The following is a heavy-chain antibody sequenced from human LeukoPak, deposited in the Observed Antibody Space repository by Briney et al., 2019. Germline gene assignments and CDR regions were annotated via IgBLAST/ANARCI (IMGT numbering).Heavy chain of an antibody. Sequence: SETLSLTCAVSGVSITSYYWNWVRQPPGKGLEWIGYVYYTGSSYYNPSLKSRATTSIDMSKNQFSLKLTSMTAADTAVYCAGYCSGSYYKAFDFWGQGTLVTVSS. CDR3: AGYCSGSYYKAFDF. J-gene: IGHJ4*02. CDR1: GVSITSYY. D-gene: IGHD3-10*01. V-gene: IGHV4-59*01. CDR2: VYYTGSS.